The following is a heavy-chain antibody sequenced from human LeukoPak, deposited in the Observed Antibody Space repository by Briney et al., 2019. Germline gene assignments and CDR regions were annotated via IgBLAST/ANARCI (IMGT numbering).Heavy chain of an antibody. CDR2: IKTDGSQI. CDR3: ARGDGDYPFDY. Sequence: GGSLRLSCAASGFTFSSYGMHWVRQAPGKGLEWVANIKTDGSQIYYVDSVKGRFTISRDNAKNSLYLQMNSLRAEDTAVYYCARGDGDYPFDYWGQGTLVTVSS. CDR1: GFTFSSYG. J-gene: IGHJ4*02. D-gene: IGHD4-17*01. V-gene: IGHV3-7*01.